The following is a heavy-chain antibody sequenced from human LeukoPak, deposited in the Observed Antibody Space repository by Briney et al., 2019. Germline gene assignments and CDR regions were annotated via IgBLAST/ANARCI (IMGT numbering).Heavy chain of an antibody. V-gene: IGHV1-8*03. D-gene: IGHD2-2*01. CDR2: MNPNSGNT. J-gene: IGHJ5*02. CDR1: GYTFTSYD. Sequence: ASVKVSCKASGYTFTSYDINWVRQATGQGLEWMGWMNPNSGNTGYAQKFQGRVTITRNTSISTAYMELSSLRSEDTAVYYCARGVGYCSSTSCKVAWFDPWGQGTLVTVSS. CDR3: ARGVGYCSSTSCKVAWFDP.